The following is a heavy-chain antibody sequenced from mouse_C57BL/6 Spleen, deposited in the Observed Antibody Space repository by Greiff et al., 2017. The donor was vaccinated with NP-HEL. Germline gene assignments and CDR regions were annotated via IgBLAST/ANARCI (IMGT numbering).Heavy chain of an antibody. CDR3: AGVEWQRREYYAMDY. CDR1: GYSFTDYN. J-gene: IGHJ4*01. D-gene: IGHD2-12*01. CDR2: INPNYGTT. V-gene: IGHV1-39*01. Sequence: VQLKESGPELVKPGASVKISCKASGYSFTDYNMNWVKQSNGKSLEWIGVINPNYGTTSYNQKFKGKATLTVDQSSSTAYLQLNSLTSEDSAVYYCAGVEWQRREYYAMDYWGQGTSVTVSS.